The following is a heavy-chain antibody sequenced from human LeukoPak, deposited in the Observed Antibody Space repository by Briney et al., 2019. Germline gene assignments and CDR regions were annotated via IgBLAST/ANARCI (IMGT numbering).Heavy chain of an antibody. D-gene: IGHD3-22*01. CDR1: GFTFSSYW. Sequence: GGSLRLSCAASGFTFSSYWMIWVRQAPGKGLEWVANIKQDGSEKYHVDSVKGRFTISRDNAKNSLYLQMNSLRAEDTAVYYCARDFYTPYYYDSSGPGPLWYFDLWGRGTLVTVSS. CDR3: ARDFYTPYYYDSSGPGPLWYFDL. J-gene: IGHJ2*01. V-gene: IGHV3-7*01. CDR2: IKQDGSEK.